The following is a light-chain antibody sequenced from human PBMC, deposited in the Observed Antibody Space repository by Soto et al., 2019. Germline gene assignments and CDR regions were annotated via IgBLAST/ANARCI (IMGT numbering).Light chain of an antibody. CDR2: WAS. V-gene: IGKV4-1*01. Sequence: DIVMTQSPDSLAVSLGERTTINCKSSQSVLYSSNNRNYLAWYQQKSGQPPKLLIYWASTRASGVPDRFGGSGSGTDFTLTISSLQAEDGAVYYCQQYYTTPRTFGQGTKVEIK. CDR3: QQYYTTPRT. J-gene: IGKJ1*01. CDR1: QSVLYSSNNRNY.